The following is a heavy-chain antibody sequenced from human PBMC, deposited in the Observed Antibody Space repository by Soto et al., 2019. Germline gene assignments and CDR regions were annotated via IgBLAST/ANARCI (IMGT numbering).Heavy chain of an antibody. CDR1: GFTFSDYY. CDR2: ISSSGSTI. Sequence: SLRLSCAASGFTFSDYYMSRIRQAPGKGLEWVSYISSSGSTIYYADSVKGRFTISRDNAKNSLYLQMNSLRAEDTAMYYCARHSSGYYHYYYGMDVWGQGTTVTVSS. D-gene: IGHD3-22*01. V-gene: IGHV3-11*01. CDR3: ARHSSGYYHYYYGMDV. J-gene: IGHJ6*02.